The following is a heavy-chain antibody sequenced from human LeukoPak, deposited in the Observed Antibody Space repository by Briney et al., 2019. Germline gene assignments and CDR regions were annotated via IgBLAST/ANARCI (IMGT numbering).Heavy chain of an antibody. Sequence: PGGSLRTSCCAFGFPFRSYNINRVRQASGKGPELGSSISSKWCYIYYADSVKGRFTISRDNAKNSLYLQMNSLRAEDTAVCYCARDLSYDYVWGSYRYKPSYFDYWGQGTLVTVSS. CDR2: ISSKWCYI. J-gene: IGHJ4*02. D-gene: IGHD3-16*02. CDR3: ARDLSYDYVWGSYRYKPSYFDY. V-gene: IGHV3-21*01. CDR1: GFPFRSYN.